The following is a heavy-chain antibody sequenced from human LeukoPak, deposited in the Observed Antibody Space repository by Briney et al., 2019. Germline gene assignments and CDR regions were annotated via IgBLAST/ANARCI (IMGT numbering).Heavy chain of an antibody. D-gene: IGHD1-7*01. CDR2: IKQDGGEK. Sequence: GGSLRLSXAASGFTFTDYWMTWVRQAPGKGLEWVAHIKQDGGEKYYVDSVKGRFTISRDNAENLVYLLMDSLRAEDTAVYYCARGWNYAFRFDYWGQGTLVTVST. CDR1: GFTFTDYW. J-gene: IGHJ4*02. V-gene: IGHV3-7*01. CDR3: ARGWNYAFRFDY.